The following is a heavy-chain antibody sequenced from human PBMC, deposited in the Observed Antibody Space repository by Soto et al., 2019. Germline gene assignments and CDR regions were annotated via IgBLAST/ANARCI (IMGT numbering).Heavy chain of an antibody. V-gene: IGHV3-33*01. CDR2: IWYDGSNK. CDR1: GLPFSSYC. CDR3: ARVLGVVPAATQYYYYSGMDV. J-gene: IGHJ6*02. D-gene: IGHD2-2*01. Sequence: GGPLRLSCPASGLPFSSYCMHWVRQAPGKGLEWVAVIWYDGSNKYYADSVKGRFTISRDNSKNTLYLQMNSLRAEDTAVYYCARVLGVVPAATQYYYYSGMDVWGQGTTVTVSS.